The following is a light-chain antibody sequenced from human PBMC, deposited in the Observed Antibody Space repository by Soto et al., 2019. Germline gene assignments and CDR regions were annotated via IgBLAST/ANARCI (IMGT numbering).Light chain of an antibody. CDR2: GNS. Sequence: QSVLTQPPSVSGAPGQRVTISCTGSSSNIRAGYDVHWYQQLPGTTPKLLIYGNSNRPSGVPDRFSGSKSGTSASLAITGLQAEDAADYYFQSSDCSLSGYVFGTGTKLTVL. CDR1: SSNIRAGYD. V-gene: IGLV1-40*01. CDR3: QSSDCSLSGYV. J-gene: IGLJ1*01.